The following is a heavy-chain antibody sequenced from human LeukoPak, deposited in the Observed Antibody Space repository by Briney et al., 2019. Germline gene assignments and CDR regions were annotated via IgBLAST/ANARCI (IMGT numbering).Heavy chain of an antibody. CDR1: GFTFSSYG. CDR3: AKKGSGWSHDY. CDR2: ISGSGGSK. D-gene: IGHD6-19*01. V-gene: IGHV3-23*01. Sequence: GGSLRLSCAASGFTFSSYGMSWVRQAPGKGLEWVSGISGSGGSKYYADSVKGRFTISRDNSKNTVYLQMNSLRTEDTAVYYCAKKGSGWSHDYWGQGTLVTVSS. J-gene: IGHJ4*02.